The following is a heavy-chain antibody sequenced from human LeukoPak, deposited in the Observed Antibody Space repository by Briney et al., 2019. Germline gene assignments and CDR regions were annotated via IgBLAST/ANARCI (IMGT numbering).Heavy chain of an antibody. J-gene: IGHJ4*02. Sequence: PGGSLRLSCAASGFTFSSYEMNWVRQAPGKGLEWVAAISSSSRDIFYADSVRGRFSISRDNTQNSLSLQMNNLRAEDTAVYYCVREAAATLFDYWGQGTLVTVSS. D-gene: IGHD1-26*01. CDR1: GFTFSSYE. CDR2: ISSSSRDI. CDR3: VREAAATLFDY. V-gene: IGHV3-21*01.